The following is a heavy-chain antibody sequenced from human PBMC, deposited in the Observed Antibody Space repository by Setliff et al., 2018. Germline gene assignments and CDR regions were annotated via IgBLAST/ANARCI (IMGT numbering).Heavy chain of an antibody. D-gene: IGHD3-10*01. CDR3: AREGLTLVRGATSWFDP. CDR1: GGTFSSYA. V-gene: IGHV1-69*05. J-gene: IGHJ5*02. Sequence: SVKVSCKASGGTFSSYAITWVRQAPGQGLEWMGGIIPIFGTTSHAQRFQGRVTITTDTSASTAYMELSSLRSEDTAVYYCAREGLTLVRGATSWFDPWGQGTLVTVSS. CDR2: IIPIFGTT.